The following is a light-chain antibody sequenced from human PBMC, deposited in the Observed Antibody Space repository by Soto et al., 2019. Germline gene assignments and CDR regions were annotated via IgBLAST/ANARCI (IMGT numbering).Light chain of an antibody. V-gene: IGKV2-28*01. J-gene: IGKJ1*01. Sequence: DIVMTQSPLSLPVTPGEPASISCRSSQSLLHSNGYNYLDWYLQKPGQSPQLLIYLGSDRDSGVPYRFSGSGSGTDFTLKISRVEAEDVGVYYCMQALQTTWTFDQGNKVEIK. CDR3: MQALQTTWT. CDR2: LGS. CDR1: QSLLHSNGYNY.